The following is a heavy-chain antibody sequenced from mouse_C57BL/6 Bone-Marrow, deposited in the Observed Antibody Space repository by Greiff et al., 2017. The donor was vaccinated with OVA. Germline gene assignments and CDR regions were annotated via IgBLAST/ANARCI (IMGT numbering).Heavy chain of an antibody. Sequence: EVKLVESGGGLVQPGGSLKLSCAASGFTFSDYYMYWVRQTPEKRLEWVAYISNGGGSTYYPDTVKGRFTISRANAKNTLYLQMSRLKAEDTAMYYCARHYYYGSSEYFDVWGTGTTVTVSS. D-gene: IGHD1-1*01. CDR2: ISNGGGST. V-gene: IGHV5-12*01. CDR3: ARHYYYGSSEYFDV. CDR1: GFTFSDYY. J-gene: IGHJ1*03.